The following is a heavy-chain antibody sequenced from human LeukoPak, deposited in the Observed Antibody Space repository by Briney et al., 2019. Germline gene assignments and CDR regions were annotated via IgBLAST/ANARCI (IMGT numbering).Heavy chain of an antibody. CDR1: GFTFSNYA. D-gene: IGHD6-13*01. V-gene: IGHV3-23*01. CDR2: ISGSGGST. CDR3: AKDSVVLKPIAAAELYFQH. J-gene: IGHJ1*01. Sequence: PGGSLRLSCAASGFTFSNYAMSWVRQAPGKGLEWVSAISGSGGSTYYADSVKGRFTISRDNSKNTLYLQMNSLRAEDTAVYYCAKDSVVLKPIAAAELYFQHWGQGTLVTVSS.